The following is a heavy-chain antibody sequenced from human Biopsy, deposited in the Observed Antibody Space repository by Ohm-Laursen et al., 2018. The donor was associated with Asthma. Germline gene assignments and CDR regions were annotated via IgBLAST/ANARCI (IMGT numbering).Heavy chain of an antibody. D-gene: IGHD3-9*01. CDR1: GYTFINYA. J-gene: IGHJ3*02. CDR2: INAANGNT. Sequence: ATVKISCKASGYTFINYAIHWVRQAPGHSLEWMGWINAANGNTKYSQKFQGRLTISRDTSASTAYMDLSSLRSEDTAVYYCARTYYDFLTGQVNDAFAMWGQGTMVTVSS. V-gene: IGHV1-3*01. CDR3: ARTYYDFLTGQVNDAFAM.